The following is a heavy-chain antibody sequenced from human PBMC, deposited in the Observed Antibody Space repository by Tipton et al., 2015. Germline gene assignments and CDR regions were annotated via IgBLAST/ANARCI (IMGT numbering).Heavy chain of an antibody. D-gene: IGHD3-22*01. Sequence: QLVQSGAEVRKPGESLKISCKASGYSFTSFVIGWVRQMPGKGLEWMGIIYVGDSNIRYSPSLQGQVTISADKSLSTAYLQWSSLKASQKEREEGERRVSSGYFLIDYWGQGALVTVSS. V-gene: IGHV5-51*01. CDR2: IYVGDSNI. J-gene: IGHJ4*02. CDR3: ERRVSSGYFLIDY. CDR1: GYSFTSFV.